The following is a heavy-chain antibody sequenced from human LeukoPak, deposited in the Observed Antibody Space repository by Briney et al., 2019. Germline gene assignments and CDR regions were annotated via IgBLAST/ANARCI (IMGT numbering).Heavy chain of an antibody. CDR3: ARRLITMVRGVDYGMDV. Sequence: ESLKISCKGSGYSFTSYWIGWVRQMPGKGLEWMGIIYPGDSDTRYSPSFQGQVTISADKSISTAYLQWSSLKASDTAMYYCARRLITMVRGVDYGMDVWGQGTTVTVSS. CDR2: IYPGDSDT. J-gene: IGHJ6*02. D-gene: IGHD3-10*01. V-gene: IGHV5-51*01. CDR1: GYSFTSYW.